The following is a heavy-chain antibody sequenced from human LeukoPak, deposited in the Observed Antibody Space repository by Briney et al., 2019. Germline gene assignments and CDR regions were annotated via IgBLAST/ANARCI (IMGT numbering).Heavy chain of an antibody. CDR1: GGTFSSYA. V-gene: IGHV1-69*13. CDR3: ARGTTVTTGDY. CDR2: IIPIFGTA. Sequence: GASVKVSCKASGGTFSSYAISWARQAPGQGLEWMGGIIPIFGTANYAQKFQGRVTITADESTSTAYMELSSLRSEDTAVYYCARGTTVTTGDYWGQGTLVTVSS. J-gene: IGHJ4*02. D-gene: IGHD4-17*01.